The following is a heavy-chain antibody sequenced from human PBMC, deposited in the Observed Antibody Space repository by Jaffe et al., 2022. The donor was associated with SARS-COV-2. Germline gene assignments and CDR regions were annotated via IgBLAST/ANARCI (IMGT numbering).Heavy chain of an antibody. CDR1: GGSFSGYY. V-gene: IGHV4-34*01. CDR2: INHSGST. J-gene: IGHJ4*02. D-gene: IGHD3-16*02. CDR3: ARGKNDYVWGSYRPDVAFDY. Sequence: QVQLQQWGAGLLKPSETLSLTCAVYGGSFSGYYWSWIRQPPGKGLEWIGEINHSGSTNYNPSLKSRVTISVDTSKNQFSLKLSSVTAADTAVYYCARGKNDYVWGSYRPDVAFDYWGQGTLVTVSS.